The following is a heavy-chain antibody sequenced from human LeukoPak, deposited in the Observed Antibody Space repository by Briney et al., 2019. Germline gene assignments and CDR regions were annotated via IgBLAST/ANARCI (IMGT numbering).Heavy chain of an antibody. CDR3: ARGLGYYGSGSYYIQDY. J-gene: IGHJ4*02. CDR1: GGSFSGYY. D-gene: IGHD3-10*01. CDR2: INHSGST. Sequence: NPSETLSLTCAVYGGSFSGYYWSWIRQPPGKGLEWIGEINHSGSTNYNPSLKSRVTISVDTSKNQFSLKLSSVTAADTAVYYCARGLGYYGSGSYYIQDYWGQGTLVTVSS. V-gene: IGHV4-34*01.